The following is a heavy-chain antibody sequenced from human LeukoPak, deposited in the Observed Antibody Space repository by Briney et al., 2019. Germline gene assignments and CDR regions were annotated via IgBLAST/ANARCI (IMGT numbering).Heavy chain of an antibody. D-gene: IGHD2-15*01. CDR2: IIPILGIA. J-gene: IGHJ4*02. Sequence: SVKVSCKASGGTFSSYAISWLRQAPGQGLEWMGRIIPILGIANYAQKFQGRVTITADKSTSTAYMELSSLRSEDTAVYYCASEYCSGGSCYYADYWGQGTLVTVSS. CDR1: GGTFSSYA. CDR3: ASEYCSGGSCYYADY. V-gene: IGHV1-69*04.